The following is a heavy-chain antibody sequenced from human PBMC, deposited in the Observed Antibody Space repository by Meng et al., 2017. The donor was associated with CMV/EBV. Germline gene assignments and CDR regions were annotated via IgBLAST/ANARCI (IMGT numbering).Heavy chain of an antibody. D-gene: IGHD2-2*02. V-gene: IGHV4-4*07. CDR1: GGPISSYY. CDR2: IYTSGST. CDR3: AREIVVVPAAIDNWFDP. J-gene: IGHJ5*02. Sequence: QGRLQQSGPELLKPSGTLALPCTASGGPISSYYWSWIRQPAGKGLEWIGRIYTSGSTNYNPSLKSRVTMSVDTSKNQFSLKLSSVTAADTAVYYCAREIVVVPAAIDNWFDPWGQGTLVTVSS.